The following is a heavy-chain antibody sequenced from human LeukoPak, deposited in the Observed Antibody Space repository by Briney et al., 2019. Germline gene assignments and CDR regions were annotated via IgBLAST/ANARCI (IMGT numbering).Heavy chain of an antibody. CDR3: ARPDAAMVILDY. CDR1: GYTFTSYD. D-gene: IGHD5-18*01. Sequence: ASVKVSCKASGYTFTSYDINWVRQATGQGLEWMGWISAYNGNTNYAQKLQGRVTMTTDTSTSTAYMELRSLRSDDTAVYYCARPDAAMVILDYWGQGTLVTVSS. CDR2: ISAYNGNT. V-gene: IGHV1-18*01. J-gene: IGHJ4*02.